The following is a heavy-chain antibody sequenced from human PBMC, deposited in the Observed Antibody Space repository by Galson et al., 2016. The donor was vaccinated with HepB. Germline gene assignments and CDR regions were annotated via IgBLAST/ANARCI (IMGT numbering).Heavy chain of an antibody. J-gene: IGHJ5*01. D-gene: IGHD6-13*01. V-gene: IGHV1-18*01. CDR2: ISAYNGNT. CDR3: ARGGQQQISADS. CDR1: GYAFTAYG. Sequence: SVKVSCKASGYAFTAYGISWVRQAPEQGLEWMGWISAYNGNTNYAQKLQDRVTMTTDASTATAYMELRSLTSDDTAIYYCARGGQQQISADSWGQGTLVTVSS.